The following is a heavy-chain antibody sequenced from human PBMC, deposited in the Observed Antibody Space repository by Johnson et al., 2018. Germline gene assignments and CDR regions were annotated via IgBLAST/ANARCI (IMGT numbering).Heavy chain of an antibody. CDR2: INSDGSSP. Sequence: EVQLVETWGGSVQPGGSLRLSCAASGFTFNAYWMHWVRQVPGKGPVWVSRINSDGSSPVYADFVKGRFTISRDNAKRTLYLQMRSLRVEDTAVHHCVRDRRGEWGQGTLVTVSS. CDR1: GFTFNAYW. CDR3: VRDRRGE. J-gene: IGHJ4*02. D-gene: IGHD3-16*01. V-gene: IGHV3-74*01.